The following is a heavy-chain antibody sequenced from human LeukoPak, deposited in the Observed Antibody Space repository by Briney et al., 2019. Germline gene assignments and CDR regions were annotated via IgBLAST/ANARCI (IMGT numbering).Heavy chain of an antibody. CDR1: GFTFSSYA. J-gene: IGHJ4*02. Sequence: PGGSLRLSCAASGFTFSSYAMSWVRQAPGKGLEWVSAISGSGGSTYYADSVKGRFTISRDNSKNTLYLQMNSLRAEDTAVYYCARGSDYYDSSGYYNYWGQGTLVTVSS. D-gene: IGHD3-22*01. CDR2: ISGSGGST. V-gene: IGHV3-23*01. CDR3: ARGSDYYDSSGYYNY.